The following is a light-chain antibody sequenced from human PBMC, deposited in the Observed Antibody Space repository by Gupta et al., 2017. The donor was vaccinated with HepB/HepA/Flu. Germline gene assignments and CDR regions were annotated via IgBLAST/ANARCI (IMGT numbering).Light chain of an antibody. V-gene: IGKV3-11*01. J-gene: IGKJ4*01. CDR2: DAS. Sequence: DIVLTQSPATLPLSPGERATLSCRASQSVGSHLAWYQQKPGQAPRLLIYDASNRATGFPARFSGSGSGTDFTLTISSLEPEDFAVYYCQQRINWPLTFGGGTKVQIK. CDR1: QSVGSH. CDR3: QQRINWPLT.